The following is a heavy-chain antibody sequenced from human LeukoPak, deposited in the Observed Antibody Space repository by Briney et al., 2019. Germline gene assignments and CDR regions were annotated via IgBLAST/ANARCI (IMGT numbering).Heavy chain of an antibody. V-gene: IGHV1-18*01. Sequence: EASVKVSCKASGYTFTSYGISWVRQAPGQGLEWMGWISAYNGNTNYAQKLQGRVTMTTDTSTSTAYMELRSLRSDDTAVYYCAKDQDPHSYGSGSYAPFDYWGQGTLVTVSS. CDR1: GYTFTSYG. CDR2: ISAYNGNT. J-gene: IGHJ4*02. D-gene: IGHD3-10*01. CDR3: AKDQDPHSYGSGSYAPFDY.